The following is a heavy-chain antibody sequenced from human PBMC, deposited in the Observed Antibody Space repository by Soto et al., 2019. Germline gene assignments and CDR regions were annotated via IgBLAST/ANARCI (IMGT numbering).Heavy chain of an antibody. D-gene: IGHD5-12*01. CDR2: ISSSSSTI. V-gene: IGHV3-48*02. J-gene: IGHJ6*02. CDR1: GFTFSSYS. CDR3: ARDVDWATNPEIPAYYYGMDV. Sequence: EVQLVESGGGLVQPGGSLRLSCAASGFTFSSYSMNWVRQAPGKGLEWVSYISSSSSTIYYADSVKGRFTISRDNAKNSLYLQMNSLRDEDTAVYYCARDVDWATNPEIPAYYYGMDVWGQGTTVTVSS.